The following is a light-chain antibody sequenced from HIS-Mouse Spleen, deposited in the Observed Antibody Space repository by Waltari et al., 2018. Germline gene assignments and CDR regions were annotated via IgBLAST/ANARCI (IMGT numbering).Light chain of an antibody. CDR3: AAWDDSLSGPWV. CDR2: RNN. CDR1: SPNIGSNY. Sequence: QSVLTQPPSASGTPGQRVTISCSGSSPNIGSNYVSWFQQLPGTAPKLLIYRNNQRPSGVPDRFSGSKSGTSASLAISGLRSEDEADYYCAAWDDSLSGPWVFGGGTKLTVL. V-gene: IGLV1-47*01. J-gene: IGLJ3*02.